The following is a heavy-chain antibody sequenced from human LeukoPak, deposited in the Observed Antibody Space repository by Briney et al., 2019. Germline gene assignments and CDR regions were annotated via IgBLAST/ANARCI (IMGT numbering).Heavy chain of an antibody. Sequence: ASVKVSCKVSGNSLSELSIQWVRQAPGKGLECMGGFDPEEAKMVYAQNFQGRVTMTEDSSTQTAYMELSGLTSDDTAVYYCTTRRVDFWSGFVNWGQGTLVTVSS. CDR2: FDPEEAKM. J-gene: IGHJ4*02. CDR3: TTRRVDFWSGFVN. CDR1: GNSLSELS. V-gene: IGHV1-24*01. D-gene: IGHD3-3*01.